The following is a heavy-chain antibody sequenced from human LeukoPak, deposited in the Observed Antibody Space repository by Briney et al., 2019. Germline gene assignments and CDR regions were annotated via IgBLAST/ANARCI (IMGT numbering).Heavy chain of an antibody. Sequence: SSETLSLTCTVSGGSISSYYWSWIRQPPGKGLEWIGYIYYSGNTNYNPSLKSRVTISVDTSKNRFSLKLSSVTAADTAVYYCARHATHGYGPFDYCGQGTLVTVSS. CDR1: GGSISSYY. J-gene: IGHJ4*02. CDR2: IYYSGNT. V-gene: IGHV4-59*08. D-gene: IGHD5-18*01. CDR3: ARHATHGYGPFDY.